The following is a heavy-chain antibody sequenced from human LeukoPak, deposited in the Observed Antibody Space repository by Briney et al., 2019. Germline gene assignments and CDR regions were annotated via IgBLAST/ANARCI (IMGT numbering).Heavy chain of an antibody. Sequence: PSETLSLTCAVYGGSFSGYYWSWIRQPPGKGLEWIGEINHSGSTNYNPSLKSRVTISVDTSKNQFSLKLSSVTAADTAVYYCARRYYDSSGYYPNWFDPWGQGTLVTVSS. CDR2: INHSGST. CDR3: ARRYYDSSGYYPNWFDP. CDR1: GGSFSGYY. V-gene: IGHV4-34*01. D-gene: IGHD3-22*01. J-gene: IGHJ5*02.